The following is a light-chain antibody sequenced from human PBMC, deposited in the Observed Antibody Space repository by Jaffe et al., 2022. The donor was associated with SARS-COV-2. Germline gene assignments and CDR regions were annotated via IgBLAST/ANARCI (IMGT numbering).Light chain of an antibody. CDR3: QQLNTYPYT. J-gene: IGKJ2*01. CDR1: QAIGLF. CDR2: GVS. Sequence: DIQLTQSPSFLSTSVGDTVTITCRATQAIGLFLAWYQQKSGRAPKLLIYGVSTLQSGVPSRFSGSGSGTEFTLTISGLQPEDFATYYCQQLNTYPYTFGQGTKLEIK. V-gene: IGKV1-9*01.